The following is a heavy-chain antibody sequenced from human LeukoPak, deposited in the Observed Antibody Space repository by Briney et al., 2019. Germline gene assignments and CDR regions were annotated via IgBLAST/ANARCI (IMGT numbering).Heavy chain of an antibody. D-gene: IGHD6-13*01. V-gene: IGHV1-69*04. J-gene: IGHJ4*02. CDR3: ARDIEQQLGY. CDR1: GGTFSSYA. Sequence: SVKVSCKASGGTFSSYAISWVRQAPGQGLEWMGRIIPILGIANYAQKFQGRVTITADKSTSTAYMELSSLRTEDTAVYYCARDIEQQLGYWGQGTLVTVSS. CDR2: IIPILGIA.